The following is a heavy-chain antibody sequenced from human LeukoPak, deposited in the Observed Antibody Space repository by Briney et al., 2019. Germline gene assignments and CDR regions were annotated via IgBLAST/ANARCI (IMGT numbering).Heavy chain of an antibody. CDR3: ARDERDGYNFADY. D-gene: IGHD5-24*01. V-gene: IGHV1-69*06. CDR1: GGTFSSYA. CDR2: IIPIFGTA. Sequence: ASVKVSCKASGGTFSSYAISWVRQAPGQGPEWMGGIIPIFGTANYAQKFQGRVTITADKSTSTAYMELSSLRSEDTAVYYCARDERDGYNFADYWGQGTLVTVSS. J-gene: IGHJ4*02.